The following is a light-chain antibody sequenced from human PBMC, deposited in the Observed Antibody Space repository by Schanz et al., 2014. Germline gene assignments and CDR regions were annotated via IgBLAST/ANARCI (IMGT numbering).Light chain of an antibody. CDR1: SSNIGAGYD. J-gene: IGLJ3*02. V-gene: IGLV1-40*01. CDR3: AAWDDSLNGRM. CDR2: ENK. Sequence: QSVLTQPPSVSGAPGPRVTISCTGSSSNIGAGYDVHWYQQLPGTAPRLLMFENKHQPSGVPDRFSGSKSGTSASLAISGLQSEDEADYYCAAWDDSLNGRMFGGGTKLTVL.